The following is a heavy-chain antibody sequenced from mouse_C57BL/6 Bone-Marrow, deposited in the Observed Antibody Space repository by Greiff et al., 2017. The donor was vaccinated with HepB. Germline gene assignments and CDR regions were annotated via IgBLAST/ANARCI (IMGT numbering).Heavy chain of an antibody. CDR3: ARSITTVGGFAY. Sequence: QVQLKESGAELARPGASVKMSCKASGYTFTSYTMHWVKQRPGQGLEWIGYINPSSGYTKYNQKFKDKATLTADKSSSTAYMQLSSLTSEDSAVYYCARSITTVGGFAYWGQGTLVTVSA. CDR2: INPSSGYT. V-gene: IGHV1-4*01. J-gene: IGHJ3*01. D-gene: IGHD1-1*01. CDR1: GYTFTSYT.